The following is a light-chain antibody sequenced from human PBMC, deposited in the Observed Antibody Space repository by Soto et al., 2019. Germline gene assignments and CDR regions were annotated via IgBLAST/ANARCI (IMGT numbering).Light chain of an antibody. CDR2: KIS. CDR3: GQLTQSIT. J-gene: IGKJ5*01. Sequence: DIVLTQTPLSSPVTLGQPASISCRSSQSLIHSDGHTDLSGLQQRPGQAPRLLIYKISNQSAGVPDRLSGSGAGTEFTLKISRGEAEDVGVYYCGQLTQSITFGQGTRLVIK. V-gene: IGKV2-24*01. CDR1: QSLIHSDGHTD.